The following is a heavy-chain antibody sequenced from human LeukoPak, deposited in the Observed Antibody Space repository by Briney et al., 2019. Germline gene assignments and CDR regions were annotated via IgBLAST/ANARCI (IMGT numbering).Heavy chain of an antibody. Sequence: PSETLSLTCAVYGGSFSRYYWSWIRQSPGKGLEWIAEIDHRGDTNYNPSVKSRVTISVDTSKNQFSLKMRSLSAADTALYYCARGATISETGYLDFWGQGTLVTVSS. CDR3: ARGATISETGYLDF. CDR1: GGSFSRYY. V-gene: IGHV4-34*01. CDR2: IDHRGDT. D-gene: IGHD5-24*01. J-gene: IGHJ4*03.